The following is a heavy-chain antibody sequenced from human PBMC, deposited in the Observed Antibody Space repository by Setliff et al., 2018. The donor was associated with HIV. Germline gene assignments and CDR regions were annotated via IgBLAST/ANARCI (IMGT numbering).Heavy chain of an antibody. CDR2: VSASGTT. J-gene: IGHJ6*04. CDR1: GGSMSRVY. V-gene: IGHV4-4*08. Sequence: SETLSLTCSVSGGSMSRVYWTWIRQPPGKGLEWIGYVSASGTTNYNPSLRSRVTISIDTSKNQFSLKLTSVTAADTAVYYCARDWSRDGYYFWGVWGKGTTVTVSS. CDR3: ARDWSRDGYYFWGV. D-gene: IGHD3-3*01.